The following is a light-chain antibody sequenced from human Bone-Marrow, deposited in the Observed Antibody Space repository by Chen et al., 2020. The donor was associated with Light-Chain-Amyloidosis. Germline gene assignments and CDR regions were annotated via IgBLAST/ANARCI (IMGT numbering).Light chain of an antibody. V-gene: IGLV3-21*02. CDR2: DDS. Sequence: SYVLTRPSSVSVAPGQTATIACGGNNIGSTSVHWYQQTPGQAPLLFVYDDSARPSGIPERLSGSNSGNTATLTISRVEAGDEADYYCQVWDRSSDRPVFGGGTKLTVL. CDR3: QVWDRSSDRPV. CDR1: NIGSTS. J-gene: IGLJ3*02.